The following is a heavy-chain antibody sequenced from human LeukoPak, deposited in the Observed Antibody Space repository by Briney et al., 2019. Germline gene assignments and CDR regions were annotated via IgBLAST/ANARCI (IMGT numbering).Heavy chain of an antibody. CDR1: GFTFSSYG. V-gene: IGHV3-30*02. J-gene: IGHJ4*02. Sequence: GGSLRLSCAASGFTFSSYGMHWVRQAPGKGLEWVAFIRYDGSNKYYADSVKGRFTISRDNSKNTLYLQMNSLRAEDTAVCYCAKDLGMVRGVISPADYWGQGTLVTVSS. CDR3: AKDLGMVRGVISPADY. D-gene: IGHD3-10*01. CDR2: IRYDGSNK.